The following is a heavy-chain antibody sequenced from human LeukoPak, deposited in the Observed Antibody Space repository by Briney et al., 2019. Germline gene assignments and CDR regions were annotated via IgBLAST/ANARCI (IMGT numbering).Heavy chain of an antibody. CDR2: MNPKSGDT. V-gene: IGHV1-8*03. J-gene: IGHJ5*02. Sequence: ASVKVSCKASGYTFTSYGFSWVRQAPGPGLEWIGWMNPKSGDTDYSQKVQGRVFITRDTFIHTAFIELSSLGSDDTAVYYCARDGRGSRSSWFDPWGQGTLVIVSS. CDR3: ARDGRGSRSSWFDP. D-gene: IGHD3-10*01. CDR1: GYTFTSYG.